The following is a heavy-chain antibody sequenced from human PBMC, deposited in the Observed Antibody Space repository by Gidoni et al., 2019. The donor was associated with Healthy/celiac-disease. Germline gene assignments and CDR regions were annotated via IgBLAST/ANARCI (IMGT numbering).Heavy chain of an antibody. J-gene: IGHJ4*02. D-gene: IGHD6-19*01. CDR2: IYTCGST. CDR3: ARESAASSGLDY. CDR1: GGSISSGSYY. V-gene: IGHV4-61*02. Sequence: QVQLQESGPGLVKPSQTLSLTCTVSGGSISSGSYYWSWIRQPAGKGLEWIGRIYTCGSTNYNPSLKSRVTISVDTSKNQFSLKLSSVTAADTAVYYCARESAASSGLDYWGQGTLVTVSS.